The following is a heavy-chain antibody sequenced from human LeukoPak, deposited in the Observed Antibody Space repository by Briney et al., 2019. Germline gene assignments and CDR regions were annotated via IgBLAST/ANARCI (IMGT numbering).Heavy chain of an antibody. CDR3: AREPPHLFRGVITQYYFDY. Sequence: GGSLRLSCAASGFTFSSYAMSWVRQAPGKGLEWVSAISGSGGSTYYADSVKGRFTISRDNSKNTLYLQMNNLRAEDTAVYYCAREPPHLFRGVITQYYFDYWGQGTLITVSS. V-gene: IGHV3-23*01. D-gene: IGHD3-10*01. J-gene: IGHJ4*02. CDR1: GFTFSSYA. CDR2: ISGSGGST.